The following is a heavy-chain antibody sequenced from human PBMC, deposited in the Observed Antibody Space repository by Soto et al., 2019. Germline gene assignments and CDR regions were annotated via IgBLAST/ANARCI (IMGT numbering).Heavy chain of an antibody. CDR2: IYPGDSDT. Sequence: PGESLKISCQGSGYRFTDYCIGWVRQMPGKGLEWMGIIYPGDSDTRYSPSFEGQVTISADKSITTAYLQWSSLKASDTAMYYCARSPIRRGKEVAGRDFDYWGQGTLVTVSS. CDR1: GYRFTDYC. V-gene: IGHV5-51*01. J-gene: IGHJ4*02. D-gene: IGHD6-19*01. CDR3: ARSPIRRGKEVAGRDFDY.